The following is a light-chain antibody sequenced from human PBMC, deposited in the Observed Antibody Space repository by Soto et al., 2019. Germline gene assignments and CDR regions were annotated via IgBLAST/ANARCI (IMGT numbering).Light chain of an antibody. CDR3: QQLWTYPLT. CDR1: QAIRTS. Sequence: AIQLTQSPSSLYASVGDRVTITCRASQAIRTSLGWYQQKPGKVPKLLIYAASILQSGVPSRFSGSGSGTDFTLTISSMQPEYFATYYCQQLWTYPLTSGGGTKVEI. J-gene: IGKJ4*01. V-gene: IGKV1-6*01. CDR2: AAS.